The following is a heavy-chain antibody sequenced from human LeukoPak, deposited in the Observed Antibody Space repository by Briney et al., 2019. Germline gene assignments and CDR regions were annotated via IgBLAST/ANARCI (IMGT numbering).Heavy chain of an antibody. CDR1: GFTFSSYG. J-gene: IGHJ4*02. Sequence: TGGSLRLSCAASGFTFSSYGMHWVRQAPGKGLEWVAFIRYDGSNKYYTDSVKGRFTISRDNAKNSLYLQMNSLRAEDTAVYYCARDPRHCSGGSCHSSDYWGQGTLVTVSS. D-gene: IGHD2-15*01. CDR3: ARDPRHCSGGSCHSSDY. CDR2: IRYDGSNK. V-gene: IGHV3-30*02.